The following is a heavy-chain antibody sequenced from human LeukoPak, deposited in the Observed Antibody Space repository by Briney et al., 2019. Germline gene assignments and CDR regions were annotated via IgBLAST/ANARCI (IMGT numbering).Heavy chain of an antibody. Sequence: SETLSLTCTVSGGSISSYYWSWIRQPAGKGLEWIGRIYYSGSTYDNPALKSRVTISVDTSKNQFSLKLSSVTAADTAVYYCARAVAGDDAFDIWGQGTMVTVSS. V-gene: IGHV4-4*07. CDR1: GGSISSYY. CDR2: IYYSGST. CDR3: ARAVAGDDAFDI. J-gene: IGHJ3*02. D-gene: IGHD6-19*01.